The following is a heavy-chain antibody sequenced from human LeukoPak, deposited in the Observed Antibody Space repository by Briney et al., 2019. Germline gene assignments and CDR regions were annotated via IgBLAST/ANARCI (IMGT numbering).Heavy chain of an antibody. J-gene: IGHJ4*02. D-gene: IGHD3-3*02. Sequence: AWVKVSCKASGGTFSSYAISWVRQAPGQRLEWMGWISPYIGNTYYSQKLQGRVTMTTDTSTTTAYMELRSLRSDDTGVYYCARFTPRLSREKFDYWGQGTLVTVSS. CDR2: ISPYIGNT. CDR3: ARFTPRLSREKFDY. V-gene: IGHV1-18*01. CDR1: GGTFSSYA.